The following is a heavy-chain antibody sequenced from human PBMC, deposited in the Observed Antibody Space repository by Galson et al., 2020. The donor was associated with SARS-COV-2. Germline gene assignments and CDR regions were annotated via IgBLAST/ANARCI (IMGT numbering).Heavy chain of an antibody. V-gene: IGHV3-49*04. D-gene: IGHD3-3*01. CDR2: IRSKAYGGTT. CDR3: TRNDFWSGYYLDY. J-gene: IGHJ4*02. Sequence: TGGSLRLSCTASGFTFGDYAMSWVRQAPGKGLEWVGFIRSKAYGGTTEYAASVKGRFTISRDDSKSIAYLQMNSLKTEDTAVYYCTRNDFWSGYYLDYWGQGTLVTVSS. CDR1: GFTFGDYA.